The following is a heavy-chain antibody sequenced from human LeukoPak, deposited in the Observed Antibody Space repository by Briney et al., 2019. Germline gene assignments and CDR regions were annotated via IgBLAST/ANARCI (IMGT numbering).Heavy chain of an antibody. CDR3: AKGRPGYSSSWYRGGYYFDY. V-gene: IGHV3-23*01. J-gene: IGHJ4*02. D-gene: IGHD6-13*01. Sequence: GGSLRLSCAASGFTFDDYAMHWVRQAPGKGLEWVSAISGSGGSTYYADSVKGRFTISRDNSKNTLYLQMNSLRAEDTAVYYCAKGRPGYSSSWYRGGYYFDYWGQGTLVTVSS. CDR1: GFTFDDYA. CDR2: ISGSGGST.